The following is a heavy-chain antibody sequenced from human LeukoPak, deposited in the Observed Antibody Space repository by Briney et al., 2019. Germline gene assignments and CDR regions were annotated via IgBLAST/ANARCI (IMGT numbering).Heavy chain of an antibody. D-gene: IGHD1-7*01. V-gene: IGHV1-2*02. CDR3: AQLELLLDY. Sequence: GASVKVSCKASGYTFTRYYIHWVRQAPGQGLEWMGWINPNSGGTNYAQKFQGRVTMTRDTSISTAYMEMSRLISDDTAVYYCAQLELLLDYWGQGTLATVSS. J-gene: IGHJ4*02. CDR1: GYTFTRYY. CDR2: INPNSGGT.